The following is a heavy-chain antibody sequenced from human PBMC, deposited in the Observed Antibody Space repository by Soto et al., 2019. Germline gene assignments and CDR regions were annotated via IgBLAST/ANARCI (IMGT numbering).Heavy chain of an antibody. CDR2: IYYSGST. V-gene: IGHV4-59*01. Sequence: PSETLSLTCTVSGGSISSYHWSWIRQPPGKGLEWIGYIYYSGSTNYNPSLKSRVTISVDTSKNQFSLKLSSVTAADTAVYYCARGLYYYDSSGPNAFDIWGQGTMVTVS. D-gene: IGHD3-22*01. J-gene: IGHJ3*02. CDR3: ARGLYYYDSSGPNAFDI. CDR1: GGSISSYH.